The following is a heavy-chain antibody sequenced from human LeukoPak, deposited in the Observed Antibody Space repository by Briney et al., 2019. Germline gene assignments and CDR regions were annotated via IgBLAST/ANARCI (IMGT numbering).Heavy chain of an antibody. Sequence: ASVKVSCKASGYTFSTYGISWVRQAPGQGLEWMGWISAYTGNTNYAQNVQGRVTMTTDTSTSTAYLELRSLRSDDTAVYYCARDCGNCGGAPYDTFDIWGQGTMVTVSS. D-gene: IGHD2-21*01. CDR2: ISAYTGNT. CDR1: GYTFSTYG. J-gene: IGHJ3*02. V-gene: IGHV1-18*01. CDR3: ARDCGNCGGAPYDTFDI.